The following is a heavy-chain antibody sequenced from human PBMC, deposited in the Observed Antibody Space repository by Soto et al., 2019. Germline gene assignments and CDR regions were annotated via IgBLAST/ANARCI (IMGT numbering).Heavy chain of an antibody. CDR3: ARGGSGYTWFNEF. D-gene: IGHD3-22*01. CDR2: IIPVFQTA. J-gene: IGHJ4*02. V-gene: IGHV1-69*13. Sequence: SVKVSCKASGGLFSSYPISWVRQVPGQGLEWMGGIIPVFQTAYYTQRFQGRVTITADESTNTAYMELSSLRSEDTAIYCCARGGSGYTWFNEFWGQGTLVTVS. CDR1: GGLFSSYP.